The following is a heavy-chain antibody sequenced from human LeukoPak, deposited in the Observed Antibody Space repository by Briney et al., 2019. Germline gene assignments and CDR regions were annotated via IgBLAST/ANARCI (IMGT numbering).Heavy chain of an antibody. CDR1: GYRFTSYW. V-gene: IGHV5-10-1*01. CDR2: IDPSDSYT. D-gene: IGHD2-21*02. Sequence: GGALEISFKGSGYRFTSYWISWVRPMPGKGLEWMGRIDPSDSYTNYSPSSQGHVTISADKSISTAYLQWSSLKASDTAMYYCARHHTIVVVTVDAFDIWGQGTMVTVSS. CDR3: ARHHTIVVVTVDAFDI. J-gene: IGHJ3*02.